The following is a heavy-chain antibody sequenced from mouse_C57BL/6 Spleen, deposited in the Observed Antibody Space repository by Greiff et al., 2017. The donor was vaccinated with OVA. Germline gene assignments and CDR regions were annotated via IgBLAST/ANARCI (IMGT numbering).Heavy chain of an antibody. CDR1: GYSFTSYF. V-gene: IGHV1-20*01. CDR2: INPYNGDT. J-gene: IGHJ4*01. Sequence: VQLQQSGPELVKPGDSVKISCKASGYSFTSYFMNWVMQSHGKSLEWIGRINPYNGDTFYNQKFKGKATLTVDKSSSTAHMELRSLTSEDSAVYYCARYDYEGAMDYWGQGTSVTVSP. D-gene: IGHD2-4*01. CDR3: ARYDYEGAMDY.